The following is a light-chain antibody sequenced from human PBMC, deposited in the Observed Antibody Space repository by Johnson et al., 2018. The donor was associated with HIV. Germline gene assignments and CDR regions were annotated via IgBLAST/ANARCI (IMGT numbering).Light chain of an antibody. CDR1: SSNIGNNY. CDR3: GTWDSSLSALA. V-gene: IGLV1-51*01. CDR2: DNS. J-gene: IGLJ1*01. Sequence: QSVLTQPPSVSAAPGQKVTISCSGSSSNIGNNYVSWYQQVPGAAPKLLIYDNSKRPSGIPDRFSGSKSGTSATLGITGLQTGDEADYYCGTWDSSLSALAFGTGTKVTVL.